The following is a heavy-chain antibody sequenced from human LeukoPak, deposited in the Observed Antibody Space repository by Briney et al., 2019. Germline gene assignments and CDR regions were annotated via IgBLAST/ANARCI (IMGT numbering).Heavy chain of an antibody. CDR2: IWYGGSNK. Sequence: PWRSLTLSCAASGFTFSSYGMHWVRQAPGKGLEWVAVIWYGGSNKYYADSVKGRFTISRDNSKNTLYLQMNSLRAEDTAVYYCARGYGDRLDCFDPWGQGTLVTVSS. J-gene: IGHJ5*02. D-gene: IGHD4-17*01. CDR1: GFTFSSYG. CDR3: ARGYGDRLDCFDP. V-gene: IGHV3-33*01.